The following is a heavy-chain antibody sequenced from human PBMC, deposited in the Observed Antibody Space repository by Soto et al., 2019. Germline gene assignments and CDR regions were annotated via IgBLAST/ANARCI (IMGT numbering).Heavy chain of an antibody. CDR2: ISYDGSNK. J-gene: IGHJ4*02. V-gene: IGHV3-30*18. CDR1: GFTFSSYG. D-gene: IGHD3-22*01. Sequence: QVQLVESGGGVVQPGRSLRLSCAASGFTFSSYGMHWVRQAPGKGLEWVAVISYDGSNKYYADSVKGRFTISRDNSKNTLYLQMNSLRAEDTAVYYCAKDRGYDSSEYYFDYWGQGTLVTVSS. CDR3: AKDRGYDSSEYYFDY.